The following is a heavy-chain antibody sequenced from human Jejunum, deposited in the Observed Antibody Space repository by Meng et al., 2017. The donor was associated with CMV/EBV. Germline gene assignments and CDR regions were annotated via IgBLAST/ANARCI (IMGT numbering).Heavy chain of an antibody. J-gene: IGHJ4*02. CDR1: VCSIRNDRW. D-gene: IGHD4-17*01. CDR3: TTLYGDSIS. Sequence: VRLQGPSHGLVTHSGTLSLTFDGFVCSIRNDRWWSWVRQAPGKGLEWIGEIYHSGRTNYNPSVKSRVSMSVDKSQNHFSLRLSSVTAADTAVYYCTTLYGDSISWGQGTLVTVSS. CDR2: IYHSGRT. V-gene: IGHV4-4*02.